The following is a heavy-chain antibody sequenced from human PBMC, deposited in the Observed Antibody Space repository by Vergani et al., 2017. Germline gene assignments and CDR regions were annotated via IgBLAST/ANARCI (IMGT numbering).Heavy chain of an antibody. J-gene: IGHJ6*03. Sequence: QVQLQESGPGLVKPSQTLSLTCTVSGDSIRSGVYYWGWIRQHPGQGLEWIGYIYHTGTTYYNPSLRGRINISVDTSKNQLSLKLTSVTAADTAVYFCARAGLPFYAFYMDVGGKGITVTVS. V-gene: IGHV4-31*03. D-gene: IGHD2/OR15-2a*01. CDR1: GDSIRSGVYY. CDR3: ARAGLPFYAFYMDV. CDR2: IYHTGTT.